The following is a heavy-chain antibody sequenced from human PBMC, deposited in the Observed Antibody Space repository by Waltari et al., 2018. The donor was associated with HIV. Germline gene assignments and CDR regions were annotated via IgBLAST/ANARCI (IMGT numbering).Heavy chain of an antibody. V-gene: IGHV3-23*01. D-gene: IGHD2-15*01. CDR1: GFTFSSYD. Sequence: EVQLLESGGGLVQPGGSLRLSCAASGFTFSSYDMSWVRQAPGKGLEWVSAISGSGGSTYYADSVKGRFTISRDNSKNTLYLQMNSLRAEDTAVYYCAKDEVLVVVAANDYWGQGTLVTVSS. CDR2: ISGSGGST. CDR3: AKDEVLVVVAANDY. J-gene: IGHJ4*02.